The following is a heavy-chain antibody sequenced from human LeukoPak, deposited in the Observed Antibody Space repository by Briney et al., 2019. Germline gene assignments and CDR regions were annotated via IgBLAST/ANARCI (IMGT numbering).Heavy chain of an antibody. V-gene: IGHV4-39*01. Sequence: SETLSLTCTVSGGSISGSNYYWGWIRQPPGKGLEWIGSIYYSGSTYYNPSLKSRVTISVDTSKNQFSLKLSSVTAADTAVFYCARHSGPYSSSWFDYWGQGTLVTVSS. CDR3: ARHSGPYSSSWFDY. CDR2: IYYSGST. J-gene: IGHJ4*02. CDR1: GGSISGSNYY. D-gene: IGHD6-13*01.